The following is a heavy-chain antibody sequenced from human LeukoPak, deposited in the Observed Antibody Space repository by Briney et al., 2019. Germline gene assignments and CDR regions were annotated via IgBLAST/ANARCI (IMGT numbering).Heavy chain of an antibody. D-gene: IGHD3-22*01. CDR3: ARDHCDSSGYYYGFDY. CDR1: GGSISSGGYY. Sequence: SETLSLTCTVSGGSISSGGYYWSWIRQHPGKGLEWIGYIYYSGSTYYNPSLKSRVTISVDTSKNQFSLKLSSVTAADTAVYYCARDHCDSSGYYYGFDYWGQGTLVTVSS. V-gene: IGHV4-31*03. CDR2: IYYSGST. J-gene: IGHJ4*02.